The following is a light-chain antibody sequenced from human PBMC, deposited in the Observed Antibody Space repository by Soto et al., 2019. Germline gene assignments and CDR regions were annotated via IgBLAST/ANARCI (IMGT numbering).Light chain of an antibody. CDR2: GAS. CDR1: QFVSSN. CDR3: QQYHNWPPIT. V-gene: IGKV3D-15*01. Sequence: EIVMTQSPVTLSVSPGERATISCRAGQFVSSNLAWYQQKPGQAPRLLIYGASTRATGIPARFSGSGSGTEFTLTISNLQSEDFAVYFCQQYHNWPPITFGQGTRLEI. J-gene: IGKJ5*01.